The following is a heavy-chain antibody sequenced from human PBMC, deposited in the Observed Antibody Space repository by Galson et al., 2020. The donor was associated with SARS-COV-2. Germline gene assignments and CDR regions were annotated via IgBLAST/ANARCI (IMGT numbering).Heavy chain of an antibody. D-gene: IGHD3-22*01. CDR1: GFTLSSYG. Sequence: GESLKISCAASGFTLSSYGMHWVRQVPGKGLVWVSRIKSDGITTTYADSVKGRFTISRDNAKNTLYLQMNSLRAEDTAVYYCASRGVVVPDTSFDYWGRGTLVTVSS. V-gene: IGHV3-74*01. J-gene: IGHJ4*02. CDR3: ASRGVVVPDTSFDY. CDR2: IKSDGITT.